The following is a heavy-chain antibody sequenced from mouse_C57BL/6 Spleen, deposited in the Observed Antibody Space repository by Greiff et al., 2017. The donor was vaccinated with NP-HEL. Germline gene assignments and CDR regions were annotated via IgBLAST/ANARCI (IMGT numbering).Heavy chain of an antibody. CDR2: IYPGSGST. V-gene: IGHV1-55*01. CDR1: GYTFTSYW. Sequence: QVQLQQPGAELVKPGASVKKSCKASGYTFTSYWITWVKQRPGQGLEWIGDIYPGSGSTNYNEKFKSKATLTVDTSSSTAYMQLSSLTSEDSAVYYCARLVYDYPYAMDYWGQGTSVTVSS. J-gene: IGHJ4*01. CDR3: ARLVYDYPYAMDY. D-gene: IGHD2-4*01.